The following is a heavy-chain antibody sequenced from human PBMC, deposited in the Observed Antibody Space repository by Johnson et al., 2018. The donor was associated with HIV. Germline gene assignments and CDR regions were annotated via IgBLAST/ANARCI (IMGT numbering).Heavy chain of an antibody. V-gene: IGHV3-30*02. J-gene: IGHJ3*02. CDR1: GFTFSSYG. CDR3: AKAYWPGCDAFEI. CDR2: IRYDGSNT. D-gene: IGHD2-21*01. Sequence: VLLVESGGGVVPPGGSLRLSCAASGFTFSSYGMHWVRQAPGKGLEWVAFIRYDGSNTYYGDSMKGRLTISRDNSKNTLFLQMNSLRTEDSGVYYCAKAYWPGCDAFEIWGQGTMVTVSS.